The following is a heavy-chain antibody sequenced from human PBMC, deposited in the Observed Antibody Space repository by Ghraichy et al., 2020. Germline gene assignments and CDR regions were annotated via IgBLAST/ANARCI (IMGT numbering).Heavy chain of an antibody. Sequence: GGSLRLSCAASGFTFSSYSINWVRQAPGKGLEWVSSISSSSTYIYYADSVKGRFTISRDYAKNSVHLQMNSLRAEDTAVYYCARAEAVAGIGSLDYWGQGTLVTVSS. CDR2: ISSSSTYI. V-gene: IGHV3-21*01. J-gene: IGHJ4*02. CDR3: ARAEAVAGIGSLDY. D-gene: IGHD6-19*01. CDR1: GFTFSSYS.